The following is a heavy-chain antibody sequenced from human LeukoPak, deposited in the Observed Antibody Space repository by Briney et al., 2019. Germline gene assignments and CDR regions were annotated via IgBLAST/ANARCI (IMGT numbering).Heavy chain of an antibody. CDR2: INSDGSST. CDR3: ARGGGSSWYNPIYYYYYMDV. J-gene: IGHJ6*03. V-gene: IGHV3-74*01. D-gene: IGHD6-13*01. CDR1: GFTFSSYW. Sequence: GGSLRLSCAASGFTFSSYWMHWVRQAPGKGLVWVSRINSDGSSTSYADSVKGRFTISRDNAKNTLYLQMNSLRAEDTAVYYCARGGGSSWYNPIYYYYYMDVWGKGTTVTVSS.